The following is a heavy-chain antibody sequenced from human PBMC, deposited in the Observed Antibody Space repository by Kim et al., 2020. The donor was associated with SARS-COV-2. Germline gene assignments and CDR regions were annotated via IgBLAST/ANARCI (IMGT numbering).Heavy chain of an antibody. CDR1: GYTFTSYY. Sequence: ASVKVSCKASGYTFTSYYMHWVRQAPGQGLEWMGIINPSGGSTSYAQKFQGRVTMTRDTSTSTVYMELSSLRSEDTAVYYCARDLGMYGSGSYLQHYYGMDVWGQGTTVTVSS. CDR3: ARDLGMYGSGSYLQHYYGMDV. V-gene: IGHV1-46*01. CDR2: INPSGGST. J-gene: IGHJ6*02. D-gene: IGHD3-10*01.